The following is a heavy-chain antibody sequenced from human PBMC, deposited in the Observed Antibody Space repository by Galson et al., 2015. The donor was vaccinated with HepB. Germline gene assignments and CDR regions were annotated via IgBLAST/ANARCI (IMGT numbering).Heavy chain of an antibody. CDR1: GFTFSPYD. Sequence: SLRLSCAASGFTFSPYDMNWVRQAPGKGLEWISFISSSSGTIYYADSVKGRFTISRDNAKSSLYLQMDSLRAEDTAVYYCARRIDSWGQGTLVTVSS. V-gene: IGHV3-48*01. CDR2: ISSSSGTI. CDR3: ARRIDS. J-gene: IGHJ4*02.